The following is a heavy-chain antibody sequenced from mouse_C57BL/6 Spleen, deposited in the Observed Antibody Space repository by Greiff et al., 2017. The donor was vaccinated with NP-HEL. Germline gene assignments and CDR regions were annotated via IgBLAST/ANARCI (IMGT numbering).Heavy chain of an antibody. CDR3: TRRGGYDEGFAY. CDR1: GFTFSDAW. J-gene: IGHJ3*01. CDR2: IRHRANNHAT. Sequence: EVMLVESGGGLVQPGGSMKLSCAASGFTFSDAWMDWVRQSPEKGLEWVAEIRHRANNHATYYAESVKGRFTISRDDSKSGVYLQMNSVRAEDTGIYYGTRRGGYDEGFAYWGQGTLVTVSA. V-gene: IGHV6-6*01. D-gene: IGHD2-2*01.